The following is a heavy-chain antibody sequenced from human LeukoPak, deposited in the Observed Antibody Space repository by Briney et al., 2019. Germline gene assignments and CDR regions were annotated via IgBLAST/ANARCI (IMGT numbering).Heavy chain of an antibody. CDR1: GFTFSSYG. CDR2: IRYDGSNK. Sequence: GGSLRLSCAASGFTFSSYGMHWVRQAPGMGLEWVAFIRYDGSNKYHADSVKGRFTISRDNSRNTLYLQMNSLRTEDTAVYYCAKDRTYYDFWSGYYGGYYFDYWGQGTLVTVSS. D-gene: IGHD3-3*01. V-gene: IGHV3-30*02. CDR3: AKDRTYYDFWSGYYGGYYFDY. J-gene: IGHJ4*02.